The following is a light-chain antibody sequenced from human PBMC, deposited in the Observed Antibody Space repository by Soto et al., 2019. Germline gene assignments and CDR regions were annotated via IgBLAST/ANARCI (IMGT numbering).Light chain of an antibody. CDR3: QHYNIWPRT. V-gene: IGKV3-15*01. J-gene: IGKJ1*01. CDR1: QSVSSN. Sequence: IVMTQSPATLSVSQGERATLSGRASQSVSSNLAWYQQKPGQAPRLLIYGTSTRATGIPARFSGSGSGTEFTLTISSLQSEDFAVYYCQHYNIWPRTFGPGTKVEIK. CDR2: GTS.